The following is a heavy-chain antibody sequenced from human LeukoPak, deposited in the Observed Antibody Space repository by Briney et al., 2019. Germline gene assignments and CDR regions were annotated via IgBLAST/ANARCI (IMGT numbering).Heavy chain of an antibody. J-gene: IGHJ6*03. CDR1: GYTFTNYG. CDR3: AKDRGYSYGYYMDV. CDR2: ISAYNGNT. D-gene: IGHD5-18*01. Sequence: ASVKVSCKASGYTFTNYGITWVRQAPGQGLEWMGWISAYNGNTNYAQKLQGRVTMTTDTSTSTAYMELKSLRSDDTAVYYCAKDRGYSYGYYMDVWGKGTTVTVSS. V-gene: IGHV1-18*01.